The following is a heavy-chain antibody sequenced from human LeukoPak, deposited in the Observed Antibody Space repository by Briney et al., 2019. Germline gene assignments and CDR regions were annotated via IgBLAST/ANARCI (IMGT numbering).Heavy chain of an antibody. CDR2: IYTSGST. J-gene: IGHJ6*03. CDR1: GGSISSGSYY. CDR3: ARDSYGAITMIGEDYYYYMDV. Sequence: SETLSLTCTVSGGSISSGSYYWSWIRQPAGKGLEWIGRIYTSGSTDYNPSLKSRVTISVDTSKNQFSLELSSVTAADTAVYYCARDSYGAITMIGEDYYYYMDVWGKGTTVTVSS. D-gene: IGHD3-22*01. V-gene: IGHV4-61*02.